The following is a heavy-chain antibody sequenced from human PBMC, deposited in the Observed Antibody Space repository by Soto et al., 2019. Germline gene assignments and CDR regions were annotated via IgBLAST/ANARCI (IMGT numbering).Heavy chain of an antibody. Sequence: SXKVSCKASGYTXSSSGISWVRQAPGQGPEWMGWISTYNGNTNYAQNLQGSVTITTDTSTSTAYMELRGLRSDDTAVYYCARTVAGYFDYWGQGTLVTVSS. D-gene: IGHD6-19*01. CDR3: ARTVAGYFDY. J-gene: IGHJ4*02. CDR1: GYTXSSSG. CDR2: ISTYNGNT. V-gene: IGHV1-18*01.